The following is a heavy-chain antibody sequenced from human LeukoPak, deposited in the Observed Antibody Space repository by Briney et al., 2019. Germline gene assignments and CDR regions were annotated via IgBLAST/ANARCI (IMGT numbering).Heavy chain of an antibody. Sequence: ASVKVSCKASGYTFTGYYMHWVRQAPGQGLEWMGWINPNSGGTNYAQKFQGRVTMTRDTSISTAYMELSRLRSDDTAVYYCAITPGKATVTTYYYYYMDVWGKGTTVTVSS. CDR1: GYTFTGYY. CDR3: AITPGKATVTTYYYYYMDV. CDR2: INPNSGGT. D-gene: IGHD4-17*01. V-gene: IGHV1-2*02. J-gene: IGHJ6*03.